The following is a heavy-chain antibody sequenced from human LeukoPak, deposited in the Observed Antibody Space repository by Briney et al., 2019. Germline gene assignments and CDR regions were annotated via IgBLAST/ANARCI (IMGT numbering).Heavy chain of an antibody. J-gene: IGHJ4*02. CDR3: ARVAEAAAFDF. CDR2: ISSSGSTI. CDR1: GFTFSSYE. V-gene: IGHV3-48*03. Sequence: GGSLRLSCAASGFTFSSYEMNWVRQAPGKGLEWVSYISSSGSTIYYADSVKGRFTISRDNAKNSLYLQMNSLRAADTAVYYCARVAEAAAFDFWGQGTLVTVSS. D-gene: IGHD6-13*01.